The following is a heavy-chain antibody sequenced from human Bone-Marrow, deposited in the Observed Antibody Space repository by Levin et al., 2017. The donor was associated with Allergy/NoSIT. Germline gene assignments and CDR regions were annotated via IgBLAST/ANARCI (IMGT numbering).Heavy chain of an antibody. V-gene: IGHV3-33*06. CDR1: GYTFTSHG. CDR2: MWADGSRQ. Sequence: PGESLKISCVASGYTFTSHGMHWVRQAPGKGLEWVAVMWADGSRQDYLDSVRGRFIVSKDDSKNTVYLQMNSLRAEDTATYYCAKDYVSGPSDYWGLGTLVTVSS. J-gene: IGHJ4*02. CDR3: AKDYVSGPSDY. D-gene: IGHD3-3*01.